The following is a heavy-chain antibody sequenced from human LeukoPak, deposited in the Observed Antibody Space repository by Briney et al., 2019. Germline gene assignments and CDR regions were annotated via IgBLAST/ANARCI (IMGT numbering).Heavy chain of an antibody. V-gene: IGHV4-59*01. Sequence: SETLSLTCTVSGGSISSYYWSWIRQPPGKGLEWIGYIYYSGSTNYNPPLKSRVTISVDTSKNQFSLKLSSVTAADTAVYYCARDGPPGALDIWGQGTMVTVSS. J-gene: IGHJ3*02. CDR3: ARDGPPGALDI. D-gene: IGHD7-27*01. CDR2: IYYSGST. CDR1: GGSISSYY.